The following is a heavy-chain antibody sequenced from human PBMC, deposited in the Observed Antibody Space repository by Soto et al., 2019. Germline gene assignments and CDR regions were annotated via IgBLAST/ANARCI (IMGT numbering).Heavy chain of an antibody. CDR2: IFHDGTA. D-gene: IGHD2-8*01. Sequence: SETLSLICAVSGVSISSGNWWTWVRQTPQRGLEYIGEIFHDGTANYYPSFERRVAISVDTSKNQFSLKLTSVTAADTAIYFCARLVYDTRLNYMYFDFWGQGALVTVSS. CDR3: ARLVYDTRLNYMYFDF. CDR1: GVSISSGNW. V-gene: IGHV4-4*02. J-gene: IGHJ4*02.